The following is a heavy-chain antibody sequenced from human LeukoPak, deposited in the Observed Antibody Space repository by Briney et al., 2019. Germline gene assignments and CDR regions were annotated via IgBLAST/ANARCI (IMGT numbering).Heavy chain of an antibody. Sequence: PGGSLRLSCAASGFTFSSYAMSWVRQAPGKGLEWVSAISGSGGSTYYADSVKGRSTISRDNSKNTLYLQMNSLRAEDTAVYYCAKDYDILTGYPAFFDYWGQGTLVTVSS. D-gene: IGHD3-9*01. J-gene: IGHJ4*02. V-gene: IGHV3-23*01. CDR3: AKDYDILTGYPAFFDY. CDR1: GFTFSSYA. CDR2: ISGSGGST.